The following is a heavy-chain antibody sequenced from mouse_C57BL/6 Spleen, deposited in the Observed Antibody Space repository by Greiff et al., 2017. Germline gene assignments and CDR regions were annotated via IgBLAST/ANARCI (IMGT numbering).Heavy chain of an antibody. CDR3: ARGTAQVFAY. J-gene: IGHJ3*01. CDR1: GYTFTGYW. V-gene: IGHV1-9*01. D-gene: IGHD3-2*02. CDR2: ILPGSGST. Sequence: QVQLQQSGAELMKPGASVKLSCKATGYTFTGYWIEWVKQRPGHGLEWIGEILPGSGSTNYNEKVKGKATFTADTSSNTAYMQRRSLTTYESAIYYCARGTAQVFAYWGQGTLVTVSA.